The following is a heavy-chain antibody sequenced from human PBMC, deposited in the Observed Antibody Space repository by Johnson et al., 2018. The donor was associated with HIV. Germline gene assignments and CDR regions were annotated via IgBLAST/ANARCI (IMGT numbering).Heavy chain of an antibody. CDR1: GFTVSSNY. V-gene: IGHV3-66*01. CDR2: IYSGDST. J-gene: IGHJ3*02. Sequence: VQLVESGGGLVQPGRSLRLSCAASGFTVSSNYMSWVRQAPGKGLEWVSVIYSGDSTYYADSVKGRFTISRDNAKNSLYLQMNSLRAEDTAVYYCAREYEAFDIWGQGTMVTVS. CDR3: AREYEAFDI.